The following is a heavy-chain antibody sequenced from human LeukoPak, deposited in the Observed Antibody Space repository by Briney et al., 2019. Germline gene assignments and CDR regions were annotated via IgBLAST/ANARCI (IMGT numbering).Heavy chain of an antibody. CDR3: AKDFSGSSSWYYFDY. Sequence: GGSLRLSCAASGFTFSSYGMHWVRQAPGKGLEWVAVISYDGSNKYYADSVKGRFTISRDNSKNTLYLQMNSLRAEDTAVYCCAKDFSGSSSWYYFDYWGQGTLVTVSS. V-gene: IGHV3-30*18. J-gene: IGHJ4*02. CDR2: ISYDGSNK. D-gene: IGHD6-13*01. CDR1: GFTFSSYG.